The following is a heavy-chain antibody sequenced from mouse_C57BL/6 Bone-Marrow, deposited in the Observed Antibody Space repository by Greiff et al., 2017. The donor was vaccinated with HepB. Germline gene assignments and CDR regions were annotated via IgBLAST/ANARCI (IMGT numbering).Heavy chain of an antibody. CDR3: ARDPYYYGSSGAY. Sequence: EVKLMESGGDLVKPGGSQKLSCAASGFTFSSYGMSWVRQTPDKRLEWVATISSGGSYTYYPDSVKGRFTISRDNAKNTLYLQMSSLKSEDTAMYYCARDPYYYGSSGAYWGQGTLVTVSA. V-gene: IGHV5-6*01. CDR2: ISSGGSYT. D-gene: IGHD1-1*01. CDR1: GFTFSSYG. J-gene: IGHJ3*01.